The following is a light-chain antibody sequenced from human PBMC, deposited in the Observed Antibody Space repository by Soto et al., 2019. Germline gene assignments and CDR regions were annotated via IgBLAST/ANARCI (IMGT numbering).Light chain of an antibody. Sequence: SYELTQPPSVSVAPGKTARITCGGNNIGSKSVHWYQQKPGQAPVLVIYYDSDRPSGIPERFSGSNSGNTATLTISRVEAGDEADYYCQVWDSSSDRPFGGGTKRAVL. CDR2: YDS. V-gene: IGLV3-21*04. CDR1: NIGSKS. CDR3: QVWDSSSDRP. J-gene: IGLJ2*01.